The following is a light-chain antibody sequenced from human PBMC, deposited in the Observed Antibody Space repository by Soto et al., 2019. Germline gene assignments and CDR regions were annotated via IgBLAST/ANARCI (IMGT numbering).Light chain of an antibody. Sequence: DVPMTQSPSVMSASVGDRVTITCRASQDISNYLAWFQQKPGEVPKRLIYAASNLQSGVPSRFSGSESGTEFTLTISSLQPEDFATYYCLQHISYPLTFGGGTRMDIK. J-gene: IGKJ4*01. CDR3: LQHISYPLT. CDR1: QDISNY. V-gene: IGKV1-17*03. CDR2: AAS.